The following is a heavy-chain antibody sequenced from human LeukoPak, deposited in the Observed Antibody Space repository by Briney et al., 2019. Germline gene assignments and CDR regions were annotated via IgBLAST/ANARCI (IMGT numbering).Heavy chain of an antibody. D-gene: IGHD3-3*01. V-gene: IGHV3-23*01. CDR2: ISGSGGST. CDR1: GFTFSSYA. CDR3: AKDRNTYYDFWNGYPGPY. Sequence: PGGSLRLSCAASGFTFSSYAMSWVRQAPGKGLEWVSAISGSGGSTYYADSVKGRFTISRDNSKNTLYLQMNSLRAEDTAVYYCAKDRNTYYDFWNGYPGPYWGQGTLVTVSS. J-gene: IGHJ4*02.